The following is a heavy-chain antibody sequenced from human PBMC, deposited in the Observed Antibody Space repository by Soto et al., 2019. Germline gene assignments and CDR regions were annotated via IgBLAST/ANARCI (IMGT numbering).Heavy chain of an antibody. Sequence: GGSLRLSCAASGFTFSSHWMSWVRQAPGKGLEWVANIKEDGSDKYYVDSVKGRFTISRDNARSSLYLQMDSLRAGDTAVYYCARDGPEPAGIREFDFWGQGTLVTVSS. V-gene: IGHV3-7*03. J-gene: IGHJ4*02. CDR3: ARDGPEPAGIREFDF. CDR1: GFTFSSHW. CDR2: IKEDGSDK. D-gene: IGHD2-2*01.